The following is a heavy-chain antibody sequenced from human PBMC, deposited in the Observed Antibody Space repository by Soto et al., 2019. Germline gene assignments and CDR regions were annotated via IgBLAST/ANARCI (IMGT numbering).Heavy chain of an antibody. V-gene: IGHV4-34*01. CDR3: AVGRYSQMVRY. J-gene: IGHJ4*02. Sequence: PSETLSLTCAVYGGSFSGYYWSWIRQPPGKGLEWIGEINHSGSTTYNPSLKSRVTISVDTSKNQFSLKLSSVTAADTGVYYCAVGRYSQMVRYWGQGTLGAVAS. CDR2: INHSGST. CDR1: GGSFSGYY. D-gene: IGHD5-18*01.